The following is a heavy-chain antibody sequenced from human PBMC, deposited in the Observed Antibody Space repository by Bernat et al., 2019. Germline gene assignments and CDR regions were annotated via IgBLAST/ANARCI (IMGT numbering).Heavy chain of an antibody. D-gene: IGHD3-3*01. CDR3: ARGGWSHGFDI. CDR1: GFTFTDYW. CDR2: INNDGSDT. J-gene: IGHJ3*02. Sequence: LVESGGGLVQPGGSLRLSCAASGFTFTDYWMHWAGQAPGKGLVGASLINNDGSDTIYADSVKGRFTLSRDNAKNTLYLQMNSLRVEDTAVYYCARGGWSHGFDIWGQGTMVTVSS. V-gene: IGHV3-74*01.